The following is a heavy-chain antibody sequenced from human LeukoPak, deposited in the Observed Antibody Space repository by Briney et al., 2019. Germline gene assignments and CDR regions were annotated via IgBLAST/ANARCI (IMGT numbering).Heavy chain of an antibody. D-gene: IGHD4-17*01. CDR2: ISGSGGST. J-gene: IGHJ4*02. CDR1: GFTFTNAW. V-gene: IGHV3-23*01. CDR3: AKTLSDYGDYAYYFDY. Sequence: GGSLRLSCAASGFTFTNAWMSWVRQAPGKGLEWVSAISGSGGSTYYADSVKGRFSISRDNSKNTLYLQMNSLRAEDTAVYYCAKTLSDYGDYAYYFDYWGQGTLVTVSS.